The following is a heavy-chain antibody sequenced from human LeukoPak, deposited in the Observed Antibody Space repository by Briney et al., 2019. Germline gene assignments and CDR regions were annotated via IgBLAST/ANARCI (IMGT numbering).Heavy chain of an antibody. Sequence: GESLKISCKGSGDRFNAYWIAWVRQMPGKGQEWMGIIYPDDSDTRYSPSFQGQVTISADKSVRTAYLQWSSLKASDTAMYYCARPNITSYYDSRGYDAFDVWGQGTMVTVSS. J-gene: IGHJ3*01. CDR2: IYPDDSDT. D-gene: IGHD3-22*01. V-gene: IGHV5-51*01. CDR1: GDRFNAYW. CDR3: ARPNITSYYDSRGYDAFDV.